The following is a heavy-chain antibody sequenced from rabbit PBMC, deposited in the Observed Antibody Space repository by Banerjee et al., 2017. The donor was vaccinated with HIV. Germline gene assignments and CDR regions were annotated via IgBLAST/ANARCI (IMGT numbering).Heavy chain of an antibody. Sequence: QQQLEESGGGLVKPGGTLTLTCKAYGIAFNSYYYMCWVRQAPGKVLDLIACIYTNSASTWYASWVSGRFTISRSTSLNTVDLKMTSLAAADTATYFCARDERDAAHGGYGCGAFDLWGQGTLVTVS. V-gene: IGHV1S43*01. CDR2: IYTNSAST. J-gene: IGHJ4*01. CDR3: ARDERDAAHGGYGCGAFDL. D-gene: IGHD6-1*01. CDR1: GIAFNSYYY.